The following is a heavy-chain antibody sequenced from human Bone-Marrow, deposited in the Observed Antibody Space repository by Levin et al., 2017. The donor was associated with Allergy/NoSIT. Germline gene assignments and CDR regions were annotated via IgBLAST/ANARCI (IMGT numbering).Heavy chain of an antibody. Sequence: SVKVSCKASGGTFSTYATTWVRQAPGQGLEWVGEIIPIFATSKYAQKFQGRVTITADESTSTAFMELSSLRSEATAVYYCARGGRAAPSHYYNGLDVWGQGTTVTVSS. D-gene: IGHD6-6*01. V-gene: IGHV1-69*13. J-gene: IGHJ6*02. CDR3: ARGGRAAPSHYYNGLDV. CDR1: GGTFSTYA. CDR2: IIPIFATS.